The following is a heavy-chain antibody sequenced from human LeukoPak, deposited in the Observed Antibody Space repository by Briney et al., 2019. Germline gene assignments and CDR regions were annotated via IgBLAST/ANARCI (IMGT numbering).Heavy chain of an antibody. CDR2: MNPNSGDT. Sequence: ASVKVSCKASGYTFTSYDISWVRQATGQGLEWMGWMNPNSGDTGYARKFQGRVTLTRNPSISTAYMELSSLRSDDTAVYYCARGLGDYTTTTYPLLKYWGQGTLVTVAS. CDR3: ARGLGDYTTTTYPLLKY. D-gene: IGHD2/OR15-2a*01. J-gene: IGHJ4*02. V-gene: IGHV1-8*01. CDR1: GYTFTSYD.